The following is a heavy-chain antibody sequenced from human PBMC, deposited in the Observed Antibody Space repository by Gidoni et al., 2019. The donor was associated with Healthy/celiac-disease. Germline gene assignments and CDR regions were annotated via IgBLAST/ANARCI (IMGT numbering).Heavy chain of an antibody. D-gene: IGHD3-22*01. CDR3: ARLDSSGYYSGGFDY. Sequence: QLQLQESGPGLVKPSETLSLTCTVSGGYISSSSYYWGWIRQPPGKGLEWIGSIYYSGSTYYNPSLKSRVTISVDTSKNQFSLKLSSVTAADTAVYYCARLDSSGYYSGGFDYWGQGTLVTVSS. J-gene: IGHJ4*02. V-gene: IGHV4-39*01. CDR1: GGYISSSSYY. CDR2: IYYSGST.